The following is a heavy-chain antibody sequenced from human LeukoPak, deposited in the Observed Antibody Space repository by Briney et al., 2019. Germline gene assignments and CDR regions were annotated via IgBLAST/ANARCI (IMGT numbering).Heavy chain of an antibody. CDR1: GFTFDDYA. CDR3: AKAISTNYDLDY. CDR2: ISWDGGST. V-gene: IGHV3-43D*03. J-gene: IGHJ4*02. D-gene: IGHD1-7*01. Sequence: GGSLRLSCAASGFTFDDYAMHWVRQAPGKGLEWVSLISWDGGSTYYADSVKGRFTISRDNSKNSLYLQMNSLRAEDTALYYCAKAISTNYDLDYWGQGTLVTVSS.